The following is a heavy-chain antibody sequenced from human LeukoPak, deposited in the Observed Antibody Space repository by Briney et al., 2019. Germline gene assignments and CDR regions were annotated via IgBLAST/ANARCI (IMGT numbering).Heavy chain of an antibody. Sequence: PGGSLRLSWAASGFTFSNYWMSWVRQAPGKGLELVANVKHDGSDKYYVDSVKGRFTISRDNAKNSLYLQMNSLRAEDTAVYYCARGPVAGKFDYWGQGTLVTVSS. CDR1: GFTFSNYW. CDR2: VKHDGSDK. CDR3: ARGPVAGKFDY. V-gene: IGHV3-7*04. J-gene: IGHJ4*02. D-gene: IGHD6-19*01.